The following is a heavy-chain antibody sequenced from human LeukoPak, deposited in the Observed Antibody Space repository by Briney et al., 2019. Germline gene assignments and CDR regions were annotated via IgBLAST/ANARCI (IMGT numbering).Heavy chain of an antibody. J-gene: IGHJ4*02. V-gene: IGHV3-21*01. CDR2: ISSSSSYI. D-gene: IGHD4-23*01. CDR3: ARAGYYDGNSNPPGY. Sequence: PGGSLRLSCAASGFTFSSYSMNWVRQAPGKGLEWVSSISSSSSYIYYADSVKGRFTISRDNAKNSLYLQMNSLRDEDTAVYYCARAGYYDGNSNPPGYWGQGTLVTVSS. CDR1: GFTFSSYS.